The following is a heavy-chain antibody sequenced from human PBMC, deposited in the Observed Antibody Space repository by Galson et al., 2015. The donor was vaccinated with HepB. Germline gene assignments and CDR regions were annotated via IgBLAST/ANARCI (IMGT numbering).Heavy chain of an antibody. CDR1: GGSISSSNW. CDR2: IYHSGST. J-gene: IGHJ4*02. Sequence: ETLSLTCAVSGGSISSSNWWSWVRQPPGKGLEWIGEIYHSGSTNYNPSLKSRVTISVDKSKNQFSLKLSSVTAADTAVYYCARRPAPPLKGAIAVAEVFDYWGQGTLVTVSS. D-gene: IGHD6-19*01. V-gene: IGHV4-4*02. CDR3: ARRPAPPLKGAIAVAEVFDY.